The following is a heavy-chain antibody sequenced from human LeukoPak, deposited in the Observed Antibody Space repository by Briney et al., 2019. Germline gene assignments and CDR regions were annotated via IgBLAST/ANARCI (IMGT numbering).Heavy chain of an antibody. D-gene: IGHD4/OR15-4a*01. CDR3: AKDREVTMVFNFDY. Sequence: GWSVSVSCPGCRVTLSHYALNWVGQTPSKGLEWVSGISGSGGTTNYADSVKGRFTISRDNFKNTLYLEMNSLRAEDTAVYYCAKDREVTMVFNFDYWGQGSLVTVSS. CDR2: ISGSGGTT. CDR1: RVTLSHYA. J-gene: IGHJ4*02. V-gene: IGHV3-23*01.